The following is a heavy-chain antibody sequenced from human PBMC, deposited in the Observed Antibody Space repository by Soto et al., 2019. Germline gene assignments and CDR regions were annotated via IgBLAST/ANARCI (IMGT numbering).Heavy chain of an antibody. J-gene: IGHJ4*02. CDR1: GGTFSSYA. CDR2: IIPIFGTA. V-gene: IGHV1-69*13. Sequence: SVKVSCKASGGTFSSYAISWVRQAPGQGLEWMGGIIPIFGTANYAQKFQGRVTITADESTSTAYMELSSLRSEDTAVYYCARDRSPTGANYYDSSGYFGYEAYWGQGTLVTVSS. D-gene: IGHD3-22*01. CDR3: ARDRSPTGANYYDSSGYFGYEAY.